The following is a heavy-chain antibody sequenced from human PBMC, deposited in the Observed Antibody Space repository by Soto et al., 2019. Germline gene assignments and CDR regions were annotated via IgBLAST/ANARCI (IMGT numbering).Heavy chain of an antibody. CDR3: AKGEGSFTVTDFDY. CDR1: GFTFSSYG. J-gene: IGHJ4*02. Sequence: QVQLVESGGGVVQPGRSLRLSCAASGFTFSSYGMHWVRQAPGKGLEWVAVISYDGSNKYYADSVQGRCTISRDNSKNTLYLQMNSLRAEDTAVYYCAKGEGSFTVTDFDYWGQGTLVTVSS. V-gene: IGHV3-30*18. CDR2: ISYDGSNK. D-gene: IGHD4-4*01.